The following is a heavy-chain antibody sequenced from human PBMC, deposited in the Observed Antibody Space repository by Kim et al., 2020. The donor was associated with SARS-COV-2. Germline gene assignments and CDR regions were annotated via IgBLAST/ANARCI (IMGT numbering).Heavy chain of an antibody. V-gene: IGHV3-9*01. Sequence: GYADSVKGRFTNSRDNAKNSLYLKMKSLRAEDTALYYCAKCPINSYYFDYWGQGTLVTVSS. J-gene: IGHJ4*02. D-gene: IGHD2-21*01. CDR3: AKCPINSYYFDY.